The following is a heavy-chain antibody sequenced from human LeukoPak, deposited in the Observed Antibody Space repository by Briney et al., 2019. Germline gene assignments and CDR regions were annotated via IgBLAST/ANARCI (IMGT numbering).Heavy chain of an antibody. V-gene: IGHV3-53*01. D-gene: IGHD3-3*01. CDR3: AKGARTIFGVVIGGRNNWFDP. CDR1: GFTVSSNY. Sequence: GGSLRLSCAASGFTVSSNYMSWVRQAPGKGLEWVSVIYSGGSTYYADSVKGRFTISRDNSKNTLYLQMNSLRAEDTAVYYCAKGARTIFGVVIGGRNNWFDPWGQGTLVTVSS. CDR2: IYSGGST. J-gene: IGHJ5*02.